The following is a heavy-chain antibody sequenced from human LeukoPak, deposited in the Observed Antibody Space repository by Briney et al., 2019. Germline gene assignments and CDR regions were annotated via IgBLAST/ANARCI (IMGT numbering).Heavy chain of an antibody. V-gene: IGHV3-21*04. CDR1: GFTFSSYC. D-gene: IGHD3-3*01. CDR3: AKDLRITIFGGQGQDFDY. CDR2: ISSSSSYI. Sequence: PGGSLRLSCAASGFTFSSYCMNWVRQAPGKGLEWVSSISSSSSYIYYADSVKGRFTISRDNAKNSLYLQMNSLRAEDTAVYYCAKDLRITIFGGQGQDFDYWGQGTLVTVSS. J-gene: IGHJ4*02.